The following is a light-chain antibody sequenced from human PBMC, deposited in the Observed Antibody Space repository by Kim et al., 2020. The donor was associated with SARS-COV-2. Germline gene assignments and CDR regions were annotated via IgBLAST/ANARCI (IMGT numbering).Light chain of an antibody. CDR3: ATWDDSLNGRV. J-gene: IGLJ3*02. CDR2: SSN. CDR1: TPNIGRNT. Sequence: QSVLTQPPSASGTPGQRVTISCSGDTPNIGRNTVNWYQQLPGTAPKLLIYSSNQRPSEVPDRMSGLQSGTSAYLAISGLQSEDEATYYCATWDDSLNGRVFGGGTQLTVL. V-gene: IGLV1-44*01.